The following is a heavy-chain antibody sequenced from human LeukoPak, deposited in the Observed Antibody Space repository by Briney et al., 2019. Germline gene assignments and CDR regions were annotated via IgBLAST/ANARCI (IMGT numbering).Heavy chain of an antibody. CDR3: ARENYDSSGYSIFDY. V-gene: IGHV4-59*01. CDR1: GGSISSYY. Sequence: PSETLSLTCTVSGGSISSYYWSWIRQPPGKGLEWVGYIYYSGSTNYNPSLKSRVTISVDKSKNQFSLKLSSVTAAHPAVYYCARENYDSSGYSIFDYWGQGTLATVSS. J-gene: IGHJ4*02. CDR2: IYYSGST. D-gene: IGHD3-22*01.